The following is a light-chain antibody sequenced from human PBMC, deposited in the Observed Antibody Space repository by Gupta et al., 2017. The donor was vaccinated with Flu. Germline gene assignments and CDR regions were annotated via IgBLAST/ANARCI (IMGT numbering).Light chain of an antibody. CDR3: QQGSNWPWT. Sequence: ELVLTQSPATLSLSPGERATLSGRASQSVSSYLAWYQQKPGQAPRLLIYDASNRATGIPARFSGSGSGTDFTLTISSLEPEDFAVYYCQQGSNWPWTFGQGTKVEIK. J-gene: IGKJ1*01. CDR1: QSVSSY. V-gene: IGKV3-11*01. CDR2: DAS.